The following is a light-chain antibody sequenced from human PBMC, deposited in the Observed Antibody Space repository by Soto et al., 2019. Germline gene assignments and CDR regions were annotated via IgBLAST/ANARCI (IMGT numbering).Light chain of an antibody. J-gene: IGKJ1*01. CDR1: HNVRSS. V-gene: IGKV3-15*01. Sequence: EIVMTQSPAPLSVSPGERATLSCRASHNVRSSLAWYQQKAGQAPRLLIHGASTRATGIPGRFSGSGSGTEFTLIISSLQSEDVAVYYCQQYNEWPETFGHGTKVDIK. CDR2: GAS. CDR3: QQYNEWPET.